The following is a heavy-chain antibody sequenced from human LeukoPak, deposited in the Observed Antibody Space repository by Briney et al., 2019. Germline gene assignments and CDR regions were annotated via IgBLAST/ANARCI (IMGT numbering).Heavy chain of an antibody. D-gene: IGHD6-6*01. CDR3: ARGHSSSSLDY. CDR2: INHSGST. CDR1: GGSISSGSYY. V-gene: IGHV4-39*07. Sequence: SQTLSLTCTVSGGSISSGSYYWSWIRQPPGKGLEWIGEINHSGSTNYNPSLKSRVTISVDTSKNQFSLKLSSVTAADTAVYYCARGHSSSSLDYWGQGTLVTVSS. J-gene: IGHJ4*02.